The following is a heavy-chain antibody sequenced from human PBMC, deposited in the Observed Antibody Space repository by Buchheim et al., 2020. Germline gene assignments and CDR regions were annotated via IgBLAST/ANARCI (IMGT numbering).Heavy chain of an antibody. CDR2: ISYAGSNN. Sequence: QVQLVESGGGVVQPGRSLRLSCAASGFTFSSYGMYWVRQAPGKGLEWVAVISYAGSNNYYAASVKGRFTISRDNSKHQRYLQMNSLRAEDTAVYYCAKSGRIPGYSSGWYGSLHDYWGQGTL. CDR1: GFTFSSYG. CDR3: AKSGRIPGYSSGWYGSLHDY. D-gene: IGHD6-19*01. V-gene: IGHV3-30*18. J-gene: IGHJ4*02.